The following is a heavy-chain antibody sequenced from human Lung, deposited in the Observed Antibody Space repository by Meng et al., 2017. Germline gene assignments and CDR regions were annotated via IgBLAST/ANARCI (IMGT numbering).Heavy chain of an antibody. D-gene: IGHD3-10*01. J-gene: IGHJ4*02. CDR3: ARGTPGRSYSDY. CDR2: LGAHDGDT. CDR1: DYTFTGYG. V-gene: IGHV1-18*01. Sequence: QGQPVQAGTEGKKPGAAGKGSGKASDYTFTGYGVSWVRQAPGQGLEWMAWLGAHDGDTSHAPKFQGRVTVSADRPTATAYMELRSLRSDDTAVYYCARGTPGRSYSDYWGQGTLVTVSS.